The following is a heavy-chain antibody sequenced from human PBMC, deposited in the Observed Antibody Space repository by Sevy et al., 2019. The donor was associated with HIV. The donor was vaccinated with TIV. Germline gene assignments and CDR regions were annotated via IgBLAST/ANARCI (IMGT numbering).Heavy chain of an antibody. V-gene: IGHV4-59*01. J-gene: IGHJ4*02. Sequence: SQTLSLTCTVSGGSISSYYWSRIRQPPGKGLEWIGYIYYSGSTNYNPSLKSRVTISVDTSKNQFSLKLSSVTAADTAVYYCARDRGAVAGYDYWGQGTLVTVSS. CDR1: GGSISSYY. CDR2: IYYSGST. CDR3: ARDRGAVAGYDY. D-gene: IGHD6-19*01.